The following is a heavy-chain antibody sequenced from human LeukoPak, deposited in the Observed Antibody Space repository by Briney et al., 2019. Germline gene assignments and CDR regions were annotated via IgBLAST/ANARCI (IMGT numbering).Heavy chain of an antibody. CDR2: ISYDGSNK. Sequence: GGSLRLSCAASGFTNSSYGMHWVRQAPGKGLEWVAVISYDGSNKYYADSVKGRFAISRDNSKNTLYLQMNSLRAEDTAVYYCAKADIAARLVLLAKLDYWGQGTLVTVSS. CDR1: GFTNSSYG. D-gene: IGHD6-6*01. J-gene: IGHJ4*02. CDR3: AKADIAARLVLLAKLDY. V-gene: IGHV3-30*18.